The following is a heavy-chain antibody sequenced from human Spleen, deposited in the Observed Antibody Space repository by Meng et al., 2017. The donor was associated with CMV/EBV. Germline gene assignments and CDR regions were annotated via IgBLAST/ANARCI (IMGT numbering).Heavy chain of an antibody. V-gene: IGHV1-2*02. CDR1: PYSFTGFY. CDR2: INPKNGVT. CDR3: TRGWFDP. Sequence: KVSFRAIPYSFTGFYIHWVRQAPGHGLEWMGWINPKNGVTRNAQKFQGRVTMTRDTSISTAYLELTNVRSDDTAVYYCTRGWFDPWGQGTLVTVSS. J-gene: IGHJ5*02.